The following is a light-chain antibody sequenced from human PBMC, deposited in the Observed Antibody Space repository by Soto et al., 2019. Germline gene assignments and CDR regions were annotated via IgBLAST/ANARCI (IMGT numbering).Light chain of an antibody. CDR3: NSYTSAFTWV. J-gene: IGLJ2*01. V-gene: IGLV2-14*01. Sequence: QSALTQPASVSGSPGQSITISCTGTSSDVGGHNFVSWYQQHPGKAPKLVIYEVTNRPSGVSDRFSGSKSGNTASLTISGLQAEDEADYYCNSYTSAFTWVFGGGTKLTVL. CDR2: EVT. CDR1: SSDVGGHNF.